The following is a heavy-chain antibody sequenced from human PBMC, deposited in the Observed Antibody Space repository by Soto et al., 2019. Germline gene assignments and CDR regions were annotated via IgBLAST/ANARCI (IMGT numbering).Heavy chain of an antibody. CDR1: GGSISNSSYY. J-gene: IGHJ4*02. CDR2: IYYSGST. Sequence: TSETHSLPCTVPGGSISNSSYYWGWIRQPPGKGLEWIGSIYYSGSTYYNPSLKSRVTISVDTSKNQFSLKLSSVTAADTAVYYCARTLAVAAEFDYWGQGTLVTVSS. D-gene: IGHD6-19*01. V-gene: IGHV4-39*01. CDR3: ARTLAVAAEFDY.